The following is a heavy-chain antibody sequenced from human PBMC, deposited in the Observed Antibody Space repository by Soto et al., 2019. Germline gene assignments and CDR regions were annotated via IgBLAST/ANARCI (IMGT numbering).Heavy chain of an antibody. D-gene: IGHD6-6*01. CDR3: ARGGYSSSPFDY. Sequence: GGSLRLSCAASGFTFSSYEMNWVRQAPGKGLEWVSYISSSGSTIYYADSVKGRFTISRDNAKNSLYLQMNSLRAEDTAVYYCARGGYSSSPFDYWGQGTLVTVSS. J-gene: IGHJ4*02. CDR2: ISSSGSTI. CDR1: GFTFSSYE. V-gene: IGHV3-48*03.